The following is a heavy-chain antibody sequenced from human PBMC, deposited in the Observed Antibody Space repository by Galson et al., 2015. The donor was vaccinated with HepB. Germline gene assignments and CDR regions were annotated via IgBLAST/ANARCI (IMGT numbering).Heavy chain of an antibody. D-gene: IGHD3-16*02. CDR2: INHSGST. V-gene: IGHV4-34*01. Sequence: ETLSLTCAVYGGSFSGYYWSWIRQPPGKGLEWIGEINHSGSTNYSPSLKSRVTISVDTSKNQFSLKLSSVTAADTAVYYCARVAAYYDYVWGSYRWGFVDYWGQGTLVTVSS. CDR1: GGSFSGYY. J-gene: IGHJ4*02. CDR3: ARVAAYYDYVWGSYRWGFVDY.